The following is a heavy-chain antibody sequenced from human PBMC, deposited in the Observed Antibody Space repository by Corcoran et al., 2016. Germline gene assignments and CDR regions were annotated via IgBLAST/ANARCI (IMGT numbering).Heavy chain of an antibody. J-gene: IGHJ4*02. D-gene: IGHD3-22*01. CDR1: GGSISSYY. V-gene: IGHV4-59*01. CDR3: ARAIRHSSGSLDY. Sequence: QVQLQESGPGLVKPSETLSLTCTVSGGSISSYYWSWIRQSPGKGLEWIGYIYYSGSTNYSPSLKSRVTISVDTSKDQFSLKLSSVTAADTAVYYCARAIRHSSGSLDYWGPGTLVTVSS. CDR2: IYYSGST.